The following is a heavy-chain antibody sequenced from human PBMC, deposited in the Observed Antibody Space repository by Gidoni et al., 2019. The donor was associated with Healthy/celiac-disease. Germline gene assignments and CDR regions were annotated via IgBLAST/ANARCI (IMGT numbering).Heavy chain of an antibody. D-gene: IGHD2-15*01. CDR2: IYYSGST. CDR1: GGSISSSSYY. Sequence: QLQLQESGPGLVKPSETLSLTCTVSGGSISSSSYYWGWIRQPPGKGLEWIGSIYYSGSTYHNPSLKSRVTISVDTSKNQFSLKLSSVTAADTAVYYCARLRGSSPRPGRYYMDVWGKGTTVTVSS. V-gene: IGHV4-39*01. J-gene: IGHJ6*03. CDR3: ARLRGSSPRPGRYYMDV.